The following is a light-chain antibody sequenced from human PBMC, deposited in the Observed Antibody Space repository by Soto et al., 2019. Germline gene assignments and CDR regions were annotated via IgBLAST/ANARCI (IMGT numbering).Light chain of an antibody. CDR2: DAS. Sequence: DIQMTQSPSTLSASVGDRVTFTCRASQSISTWLAWYQRKPGKAPKLLIYDASSLESGVPSRFSGSGSGTEFTLTISSLQPDDFTTYYCLQYNSYSYTFGQGTKLEIK. J-gene: IGKJ2*01. CDR3: LQYNSYSYT. V-gene: IGKV1-5*01. CDR1: QSISTW.